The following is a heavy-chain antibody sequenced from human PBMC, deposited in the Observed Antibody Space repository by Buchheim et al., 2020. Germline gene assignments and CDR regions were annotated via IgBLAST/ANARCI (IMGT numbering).Heavy chain of an antibody. Sequence: EVQLVESGGGLVQPGGSLRLSCAASGFTLSSYSMNWVRQAPGKGLEWVSYISSSSSTIYYADSVKGRFTISRDNAKNSLYLQMNSLRAEDTAVYYCAREGYYDSSGYYTEGHTMDVWGQGTT. CDR3: AREGYYDSSGYYTEGHTMDV. CDR1: GFTLSSYS. D-gene: IGHD3-22*01. V-gene: IGHV3-48*01. CDR2: ISSSSSTI. J-gene: IGHJ6*02.